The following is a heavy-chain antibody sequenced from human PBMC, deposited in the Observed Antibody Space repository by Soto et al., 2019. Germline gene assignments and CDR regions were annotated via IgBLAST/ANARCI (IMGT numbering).Heavy chain of an antibody. Sequence: QVQLQESGPGLVKPSQTLSLTCTVSGDSISGGDYYWTWIRQPPGKGLEWIGSIYYTGNTYSNPSLESRLTISIDPSNNQLALRLTSVTAADTAIYYCARATYGSSTYYLDYWGQGTLVTVSS. CDR1: GDSISGGDYY. V-gene: IGHV4-30-4*01. D-gene: IGHD2-2*01. J-gene: IGHJ4*02. CDR2: IYYTGNT. CDR3: ARATYGSSTYYLDY.